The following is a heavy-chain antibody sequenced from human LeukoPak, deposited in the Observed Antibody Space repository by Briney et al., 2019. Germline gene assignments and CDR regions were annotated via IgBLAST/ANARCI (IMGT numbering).Heavy chain of an antibody. V-gene: IGHV4-34*01. J-gene: IGHJ4*02. D-gene: IGHD3-10*01. Sequence: SETLSLTCAVYGGSFSGYYWSWIRQPPGKGLEWIGEINHSGSTNYNPSLKSRVTISVDTSKNQFSLKLSSVTAADTAVYYCASPYYGSGSTDYWGQGTLVTLSS. CDR1: GGSFSGYY. CDR3: ASPYYGSGSTDY. CDR2: INHSGST.